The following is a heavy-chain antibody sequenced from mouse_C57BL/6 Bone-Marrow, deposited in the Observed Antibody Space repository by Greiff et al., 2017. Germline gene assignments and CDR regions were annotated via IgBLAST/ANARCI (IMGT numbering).Heavy chain of an antibody. V-gene: IGHV1-19*01. CDR1: GYTFTDYY. D-gene: IGHD1-1*02. Sequence: EVQLQQSGPVLVKPGASVKMSCKASGYTFTDYYMNWVKQSHGKSLEWIGVINPYNGGTSYNQKFKGKATLTVDKSSSTAYMELNSLTSEDSAVYYCAKLYGLYAMDYWVQGTSVTVSS. CDR2: INPYNGGT. J-gene: IGHJ4*01. CDR3: AKLYGLYAMDY.